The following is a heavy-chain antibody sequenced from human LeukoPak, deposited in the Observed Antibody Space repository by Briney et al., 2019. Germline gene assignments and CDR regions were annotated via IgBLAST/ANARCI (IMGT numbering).Heavy chain of an antibody. Sequence: HGEYLKISCKGSGYSFTSYWIAWVRQMPGKGLEWMGLIYPGDSDTRYSPSFQGQVTISADKSISTAYLQWSSLQASDTAIYYCARREDCSSINCRDYWGQGTLVTVSS. CDR2: IYPGDSDT. CDR1: GYSFTSYW. D-gene: IGHD2-2*01. J-gene: IGHJ4*02. V-gene: IGHV5-51*01. CDR3: ARREDCSSINCRDY.